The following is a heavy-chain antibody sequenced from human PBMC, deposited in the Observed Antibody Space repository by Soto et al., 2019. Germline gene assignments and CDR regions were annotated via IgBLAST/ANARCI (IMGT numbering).Heavy chain of an antibody. V-gene: IGHV1-69*05. Sequence: GASVKVSCKASVGTFSSYAISWVRQAPGQGLEWMGGIIPIFGTANYAQKFQGRVTITTDNSTSTAYMEQSSLGVEETAVYYCTKGSSGYYARFDYWGQGTLVTVSS. D-gene: IGHD3-22*01. CDR3: TKGSSGYYARFDY. CDR2: IIPIFGTA. CDR1: VGTFSSYA. J-gene: IGHJ4*01.